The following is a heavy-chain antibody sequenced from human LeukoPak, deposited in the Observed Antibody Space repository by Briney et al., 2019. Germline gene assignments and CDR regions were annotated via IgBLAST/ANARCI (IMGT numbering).Heavy chain of an antibody. D-gene: IGHD2-15*01. CDR2: INHSGST. CDR3: AGGYCSGGSCYSFWYFDL. V-gene: IGHV4-34*01. CDR1: GGSFSGYY. J-gene: IGHJ2*01. Sequence: SETLSLTCAVYGGSFSGYYWSWIRQPPGKGLEWIGEINHSGSTNYNPSLKSRVTISVDTSKNQFSLKLSSVTAADTAVYYCAGGYCSGGSCYSFWYFDLWGRGTLVTVSS.